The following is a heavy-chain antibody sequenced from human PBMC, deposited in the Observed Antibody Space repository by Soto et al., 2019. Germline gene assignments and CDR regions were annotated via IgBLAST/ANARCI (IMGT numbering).Heavy chain of an antibody. J-gene: IGHJ6*02. D-gene: IGHD5-12*01. CDR2: INAYNGNT. CDR3: ARALGYSGYAGMDV. V-gene: IGHV1-18*01. CDR1: GYSFTRYG. Sequence: ASVKVSCKASGYSFTRYGIGWARQAPGQGLEWMGWINAYNGNTNYAQNLQGRLTLTTDTSTTTAYMELRSLRSDDTAVYYCARALGYSGYAGMDVWGQGTTVTVSS.